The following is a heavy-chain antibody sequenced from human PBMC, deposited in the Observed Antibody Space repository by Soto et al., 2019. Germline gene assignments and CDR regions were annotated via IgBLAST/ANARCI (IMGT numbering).Heavy chain of an antibody. CDR3: ARVSWREKYGMDV. CDR1: GLTFGDSY. J-gene: IGHJ6*02. V-gene: IGHV3-11*01. CDR2: ITFSGNTV. Sequence: PGGSLRLSCAASGLTFGDSYMSWIRQAPGKGLEWISYITFSGNTVYYADSLKGRFTISRDNAKNSLYLQMNRLRAEDTAVYYCARVSWREKYGMDVWGQGTTVTVSS.